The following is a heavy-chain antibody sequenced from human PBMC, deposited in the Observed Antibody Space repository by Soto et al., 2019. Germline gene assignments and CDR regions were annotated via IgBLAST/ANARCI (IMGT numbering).Heavy chain of an antibody. V-gene: IGHV3-30*18. CDR2: ISYDGSNK. D-gene: IGHD3-22*01. Sequence: GSLRLSGAASVFTCISYGMHWVRQAPGKGLEWVAVISYDGSNKYYADSVKGRFTISRDNSKNTLYLQMNSLRAEDTAVYYCAKGSTMIVVVMPDAFDIWGQGTMVTVSS. CDR3: AKGSTMIVVVMPDAFDI. CDR1: VFTCISYG. J-gene: IGHJ3*02.